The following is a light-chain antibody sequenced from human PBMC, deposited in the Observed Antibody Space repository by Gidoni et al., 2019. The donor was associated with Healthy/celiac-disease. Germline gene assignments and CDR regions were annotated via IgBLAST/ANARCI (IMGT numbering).Light chain of an antibody. V-gene: IGLV1-40*01. J-gene: IGLJ1*01. Sequence: QSVLTQTPSVSGAPGQRVTISCTGSNSNIGAGHAVHWYQQLPGTAPNPPIYANSNRPSGVPARFSGSQSGTSASLAITGLQAEDEADYYCQSYDNSLIDSYVFGTGTKVTVL. CDR2: ANS. CDR1: NSNIGAGHA. CDR3: QSYDNSLIDSYV.